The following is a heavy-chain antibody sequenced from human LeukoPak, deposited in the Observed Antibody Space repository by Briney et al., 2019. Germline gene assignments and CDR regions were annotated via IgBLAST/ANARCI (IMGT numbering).Heavy chain of an antibody. CDR3: ARGNYDILTGYYSWFDP. Sequence: SETLSLTCTVSGGSISNYYWSWIRQPPGKGLEWIGYIHYSGSPNYNPSLKSRVSISVDTSKNQFSLKLNSVTAADTAVYYCARGNYDILTGYYSWFDPWGQGTLVTVSS. CDR1: GGSISNYY. D-gene: IGHD3-9*01. CDR2: IHYSGSP. V-gene: IGHV4-59*01. J-gene: IGHJ5*02.